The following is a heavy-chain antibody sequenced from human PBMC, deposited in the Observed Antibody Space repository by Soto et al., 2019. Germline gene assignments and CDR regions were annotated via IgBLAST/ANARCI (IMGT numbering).Heavy chain of an antibody. CDR2: ITGDGSGI. J-gene: IGHJ6*03. CDR3: ARSVPGDV. D-gene: IGHD3-10*01. CDR1: GFTFSTYS. V-gene: IGHV3-48*01. Sequence: EVQMVESGGGLVQPGGSLRISCAASGFTFSTYSMSWASQAPGKGLEWVADITGDGSGIYYADSVRGRFTISRDYAKNSLYLQMNSLRVEDTSVYYCARSVPGDVWGKWITVTVS.